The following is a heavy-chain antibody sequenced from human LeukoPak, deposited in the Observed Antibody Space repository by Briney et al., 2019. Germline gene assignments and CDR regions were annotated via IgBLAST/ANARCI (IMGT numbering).Heavy chain of an antibody. CDR2: INHSGST. D-gene: IGHD6-19*01. V-gene: IGHV4-34*01. J-gene: IGHJ4*02. Sequence: SETLSLTCAVYGGSFSGYYWSWIRQPSGKGLGWIGEINHSGSTNYNPSLKSRVTISVDTSKNQFSLKLSSVTAAATAVYYCARAWSSGWNFDYWGQGTLVTVSS. CDR1: GGSFSGYY. CDR3: ARAWSSGWNFDY.